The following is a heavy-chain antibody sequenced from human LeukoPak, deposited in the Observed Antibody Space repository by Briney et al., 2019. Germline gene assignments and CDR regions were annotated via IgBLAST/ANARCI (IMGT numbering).Heavy chain of an antibody. D-gene: IGHD4-11*01. V-gene: IGHV3-74*01. J-gene: IGHJ3*02. CDR3: ARSNQHDYDAFDI. Sequence: PGRSLRLSCAASGFTFSSYWMHWVRQAPGKGLVWVSRINSDGSSTSYADSVKGRFTISRDNAKNTLYLQMNSLRAEDTAVYYCARSNQHDYDAFDIWGQGTMVTVSS. CDR1: GFTFSSYW. CDR2: INSDGSST.